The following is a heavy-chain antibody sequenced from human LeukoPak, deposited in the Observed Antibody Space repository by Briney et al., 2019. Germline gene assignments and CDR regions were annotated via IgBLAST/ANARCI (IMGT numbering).Heavy chain of an antibody. D-gene: IGHD3-10*01. CDR3: ARDRSYYGSGSPLDY. Sequence: PSETLSLTCTVSGGSISSYYWSWIRQPPGKGLEWIGYIYYSGSTNYNPSLKSRVTISVDTSKNQFSLKLSSVTAADTAVYYCARDRSYYGSGSPLDYWGQGTLVTVSS. J-gene: IGHJ4*02. CDR1: GGSISSYY. V-gene: IGHV4-59*12. CDR2: IYYSGST.